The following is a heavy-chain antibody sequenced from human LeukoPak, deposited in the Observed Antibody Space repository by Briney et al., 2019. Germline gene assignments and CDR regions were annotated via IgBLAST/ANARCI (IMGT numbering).Heavy chain of an antibody. Sequence: GGSLRLSCAASGFTFTTYWMHWVRQAPGKGLVWVSHINSDGSITSYADSVKGRFTISRDNSENTLFLQMNSLRAEDTAVYYCAKGTRLAPSGHFDYWGQGTLVTVSS. CDR3: AKGTRLAPSGHFDY. CDR2: INSDGSIT. J-gene: IGHJ4*02. CDR1: GFTFTTYW. V-gene: IGHV3-74*01. D-gene: IGHD6-19*01.